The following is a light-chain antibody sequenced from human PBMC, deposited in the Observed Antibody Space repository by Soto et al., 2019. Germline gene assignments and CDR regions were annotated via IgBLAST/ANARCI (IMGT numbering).Light chain of an antibody. Sequence: QSALTQPPSASGSPGQSVTISCTGTSSDVGGYNYVSWYQQHPGKAPKLMFYEVSKRPSGVPDRFAGSKSGNTSSLTVSGLQAEYDADYYCTSYAGSNNFVVFGGGTKLTVL. CDR2: EVS. V-gene: IGLV2-8*01. J-gene: IGLJ2*01. CDR1: SSDVGGYNY. CDR3: TSYAGSNNFVV.